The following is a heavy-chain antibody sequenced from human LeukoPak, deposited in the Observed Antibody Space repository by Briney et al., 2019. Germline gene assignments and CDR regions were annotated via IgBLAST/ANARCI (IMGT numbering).Heavy chain of an antibody. D-gene: IGHD4-17*01. J-gene: IGHJ4*02. CDR1: GFTFSSHS. Sequence: GGSLRLSCAASGFTFSSHSMSWVRQAPGKGLEWVSYISTRSNSIYYADSVRGRFTISRKNAKNSLFLQMNNLRDEDAAVYYCARMEYGVPDYWGQGTPVTVSS. V-gene: IGHV3-48*02. CDR3: ARMEYGVPDY. CDR2: ISTRSNSI.